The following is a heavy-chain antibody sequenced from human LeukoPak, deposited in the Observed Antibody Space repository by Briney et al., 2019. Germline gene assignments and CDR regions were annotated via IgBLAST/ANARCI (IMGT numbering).Heavy chain of an antibody. J-gene: IGHJ6*02. D-gene: IGHD5-18*01. CDR3: ARDTVVDTAMVNPYYYGMDV. CDR1: GFTFSNYA. CDR2: ISSSSSYI. V-gene: IGHV3-21*01. Sequence: GGSLRLSCAASGFTFSNYAMSWVRQAPGKGLEWVSSISSSSSYIYYADSVKGRFTISRDNAKNSLYLQMNSLRAEDTAVYYCARDTVVDTAMVNPYYYGMDVWGQGTTVTVSS.